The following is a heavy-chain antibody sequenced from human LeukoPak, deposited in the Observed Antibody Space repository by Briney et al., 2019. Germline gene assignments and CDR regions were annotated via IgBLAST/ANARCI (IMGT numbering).Heavy chain of an antibody. V-gene: IGHV3-7*01. Sequence: GGSLRLSCAASGLTFSSHWMSWVRKAPRKGLEWVANIKPYGSEKYFVDSVKGRFTVSRDNAKNSLYLQMTSLRVEDTAVYYCARYLGSTSNPPFDYWGQGTLVTVSS. D-gene: IGHD6-13*01. CDR1: GLTFSSHW. CDR3: ARYLGSTSNPPFDY. CDR2: IKPYGSEK. J-gene: IGHJ4*02.